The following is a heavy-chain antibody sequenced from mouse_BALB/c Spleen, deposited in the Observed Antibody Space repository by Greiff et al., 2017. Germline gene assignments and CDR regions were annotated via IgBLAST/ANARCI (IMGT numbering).Heavy chain of an antibody. J-gene: IGHJ4*01. D-gene: IGHD6-5*01. CDR2: ILPGSGST. CDR3: ARRGYADAMDY. CDR1: GYTLSSFR. Sequence: VQLQQSGAELMKSGASVKISCKATGYTLSSFRIEWVKQRPGHGLEWIGEILPGSGSTNYKEKFKGKATFTADTSSNAAYMELSSLTSEDSAVYYCARRGYADAMDYWGQGASVTVSS. V-gene: IGHV1-9*01.